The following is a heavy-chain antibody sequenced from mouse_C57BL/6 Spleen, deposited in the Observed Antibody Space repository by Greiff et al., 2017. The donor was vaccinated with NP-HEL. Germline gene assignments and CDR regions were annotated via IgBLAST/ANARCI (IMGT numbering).Heavy chain of an antibody. CDR3: ARTTTVVAPYFDY. CDR1: GYSITSGYY. J-gene: IGHJ2*01. D-gene: IGHD1-1*01. Sequence: EVQLQESGPGLVKPSQSLSLTCSVTGYSITSGYYWNWIRQFPGNKLEWMGYISYDGSNNYNPSLKNRISITRDTSKNQFFLKLNSVTTEDTATYYCARTTTVVAPYFDYWGQGTTLTVSS. V-gene: IGHV3-6*01. CDR2: ISYDGSN.